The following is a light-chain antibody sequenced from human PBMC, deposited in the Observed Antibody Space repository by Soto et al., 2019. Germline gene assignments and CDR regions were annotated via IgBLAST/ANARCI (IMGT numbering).Light chain of an antibody. Sequence: EIVMTQSPVTLSVSPGERVTLSCRASQSISNNLAWYQQKSGQAPRLLIYGASTRVTGIPARFSGSGSGTEFTLTISSLQSEDFAIYYCQQYNNWPPVTFGQGTRLEMK. CDR1: QSISNN. V-gene: IGKV3-15*01. CDR2: GAS. CDR3: QQYNNWPPVT. J-gene: IGKJ5*01.